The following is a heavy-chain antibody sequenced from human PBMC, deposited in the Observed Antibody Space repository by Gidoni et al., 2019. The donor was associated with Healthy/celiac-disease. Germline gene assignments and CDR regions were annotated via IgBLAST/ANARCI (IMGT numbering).Heavy chain of an antibody. J-gene: IGHJ5*02. V-gene: IGHV4-30-4*01. Sequence: QVQLQESGPGLVKPSQTLSLPCTVPVGSLNSVAYHWSWSRQPPGKGLEWIGYIYYSGSTYYNPSLKSRVTISVDTSKNQFSLKLSSVTAADTAVYYCARGGYCSSTSCSNWFDPWGQGTLVTVSS. D-gene: IGHD2-2*01. CDR3: ARGGYCSSTSCSNWFDP. CDR1: VGSLNSVAYH. CDR2: IYYSGST.